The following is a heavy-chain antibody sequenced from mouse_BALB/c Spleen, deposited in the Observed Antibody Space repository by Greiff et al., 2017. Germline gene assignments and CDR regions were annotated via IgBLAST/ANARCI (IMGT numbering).Heavy chain of an antibody. CDR2: ISSGSSTI. CDR3: ARGGVRFAY. Sequence: EVQVVESGGGLVQPGGSRKLSCAASGFTFSSFGMHWVRQAPEKGLEWVAYISSGSSTIYYADTVKGRFTISRDNPKNTLFLQMTSLRSGDTAMYYCARGGVRFAYWGQGTLVTVSA. CDR1: GFTFSSFG. V-gene: IGHV5-17*02. D-gene: IGHD2-14*01. J-gene: IGHJ3*01.